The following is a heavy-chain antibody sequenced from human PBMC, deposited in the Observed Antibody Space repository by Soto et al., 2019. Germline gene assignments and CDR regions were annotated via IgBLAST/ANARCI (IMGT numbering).Heavy chain of an antibody. CDR3: IQSRCGGYCRPTYASYYYYGMDV. D-gene: IGHD6-25*01. CDR2: LYWDDDK. J-gene: IGHJ6*02. V-gene: IGHV2-5*02. Sequence: QITLKESGPTLVKPTQTLTLTCTFSAFSLSTGGVGVGWIRQPPGKALEWLALLYWDDDKRYSPSLRSRLTITKDTSKTQVVLTMTNMDPVDTATYYCIQSRCGGYCRPTYASYYYYGMDVWGQGTTVTVSS. CDR1: AFSLSTGGVG.